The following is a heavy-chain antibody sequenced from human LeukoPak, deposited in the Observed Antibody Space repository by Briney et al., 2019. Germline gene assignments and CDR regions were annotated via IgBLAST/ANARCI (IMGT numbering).Heavy chain of an antibody. Sequence: SETLSLTCTVSGGSISSYYWSWIRQPPGKGLEWIGYIYYSGSNNYNPSLKSRVTISVDTSKNQFSLKLSSVTAADTAVYYCARVYRSRITIFGVVIIPSWFDPWGQGTLVTVSS. V-gene: IGHV4-59*01. CDR2: IYYSGSN. J-gene: IGHJ5*02. D-gene: IGHD3-3*01. CDR1: GGSISSYY. CDR3: ARVYRSRITIFGVVIIPSWFDP.